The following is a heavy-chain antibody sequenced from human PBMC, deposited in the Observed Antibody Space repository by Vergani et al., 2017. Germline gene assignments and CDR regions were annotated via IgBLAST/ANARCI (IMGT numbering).Heavy chain of an antibody. Sequence: QVQLVQSGAEVKKPGASVNVSCKASGYTFTKFGITWVRQAPGQGLQWMGWISAYNANTNFAQKLQGRVFMTTDTSTRTAYMELRSLRSDDTAVYYCARGGEQAAPDLWGQGTLVTVSS. CDR2: ISAYNANT. V-gene: IGHV1-18*01. D-gene: IGHD6-6*01. CDR1: GYTFTKFG. CDR3: ARGGEQAAPDL. J-gene: IGHJ4*02.